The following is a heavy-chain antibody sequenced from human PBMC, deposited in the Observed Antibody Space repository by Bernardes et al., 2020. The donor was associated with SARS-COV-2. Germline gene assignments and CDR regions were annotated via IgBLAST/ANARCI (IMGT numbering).Heavy chain of an antibody. J-gene: IGHJ4*02. CDR3: ARDGRISVPGTDYFDF. CDR1: DDAISSGSFY. V-gene: IGHV4-61*02. D-gene: IGHD6-19*01. CDR2: ISASGST. Sequence: SETLSLTCAVSDDAISSGSFYWSWIRQPAGKGLEWVGRISASGSTNYNPSLKSRVTISVDTSKNQFSLELTPVTAADTAVYYCARDGRISVPGTDYFDFWGQGILVTVSS.